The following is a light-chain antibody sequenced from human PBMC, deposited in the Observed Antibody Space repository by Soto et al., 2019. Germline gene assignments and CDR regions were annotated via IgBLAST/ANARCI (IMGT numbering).Light chain of an antibody. V-gene: IGLV1-47*01. CDR1: SSNIGSYY. CDR2: RNN. CDR3: AAWDDSLSGVV. J-gene: IGLJ2*01. Sequence: QSVLTQPPSASGTPGQRVTISCSGSSSNIGSYYVYWYQQLPGTAPQLLIYRNNQRPSGVPDRFSGSKSGTSVSLAISGLRSEDEAGYYCAAWDDSLSGVVFGGGTKVTV.